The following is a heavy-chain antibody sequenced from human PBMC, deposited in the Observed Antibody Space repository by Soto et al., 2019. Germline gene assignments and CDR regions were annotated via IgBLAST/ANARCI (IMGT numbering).Heavy chain of an antibody. D-gene: IGHD5-12*01. CDR2: INSDGSCK. V-gene: IGHV3-74*01. J-gene: IGHJ6*02. CDR3: ARGVRGRYGLDV. CDR1: GFTFTNYW. Sequence: EVQVVESGGGLVQPGGSLRLSCAASGFTFTNYWMHWALQAPGKGLGWVSRINSDGSCKNYADSVKGRITISGDNGKNTLDLQMNSLRAGDTAVYYCARGVRGRYGLDVWGQGTTVTVSS.